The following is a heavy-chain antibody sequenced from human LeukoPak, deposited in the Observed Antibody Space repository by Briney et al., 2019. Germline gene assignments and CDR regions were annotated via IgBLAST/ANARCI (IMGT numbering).Heavy chain of an antibody. J-gene: IGHJ5*02. Sequence: PSETLSLTCTVSGASISSSFWTWIRQSPGKGLECLGYIYYTGNTNLNPSLKSRLTISLDTSKNQFSLRLSSVTAADTAIYYCARRMTVSATNWFDPWGQGTLVTVSS. CDR1: GASISSSF. D-gene: IGHD5/OR15-5a*01. V-gene: IGHV4-59*01. CDR3: ARRMTVSATNWFDP. CDR2: IYYTGNT.